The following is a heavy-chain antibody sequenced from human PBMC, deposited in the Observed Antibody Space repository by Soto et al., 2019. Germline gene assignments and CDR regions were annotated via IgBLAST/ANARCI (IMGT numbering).Heavy chain of an antibody. J-gene: IGHJ6*02. CDR1: GGTFSSYA. D-gene: IGHD3-10*01. V-gene: IGHV1-69*06. CDR2: IIPIFGTA. CDR3: ARASITMVRGVTIYYYYAMDV. Sequence: SVKVSCKASGGTFSSYAISWVRQAPGQGLEWMGGIIPIFGTANYAQKFQGRVTITADKSTSTAYMELRSLRSEDTAVYYCARASITMVRGVTIYYYYAMDVWGQGTTVTVSS.